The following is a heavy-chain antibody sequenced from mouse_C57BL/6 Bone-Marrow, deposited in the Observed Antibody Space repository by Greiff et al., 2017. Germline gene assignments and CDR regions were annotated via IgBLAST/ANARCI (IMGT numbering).Heavy chain of an antibody. J-gene: IGHJ1*03. CDR2: ISSGGSST. CDR3: ADYYSSNHWYFDV. Sequence: EVQLVESGGDLVKPGGSLKLSCAASGFTFSSYGMSWVRQTPDKRLEWVATISSGGSSTYYPDSVKGRVTISRDHAKTTLYLQMSSLKSEDTAMYYCADYYSSNHWYFDVWGTGTTVTVSS. CDR1: GFTFSSYG. V-gene: IGHV5-6*01. D-gene: IGHD1-1*01.